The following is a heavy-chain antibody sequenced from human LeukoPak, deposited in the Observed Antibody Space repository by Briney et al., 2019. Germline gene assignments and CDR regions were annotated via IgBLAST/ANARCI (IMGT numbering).Heavy chain of an antibody. CDR1: GYSISSGYY. V-gene: IGHV4-38-2*01. J-gene: IGHJ5*02. Sequence: SETLSLTCAVSGYSISSGYYWGWIRQPPVKGLEWIGSIYHSGSTYYNPSLKSRVTISVDTSKNQFSLKLSSVTAEDTAVYYCARHFSRGNWFDPWGQGTLVTVSS. CDR3: ARHFSRGNWFDP. CDR2: IYHSGST. D-gene: IGHD3-3*02.